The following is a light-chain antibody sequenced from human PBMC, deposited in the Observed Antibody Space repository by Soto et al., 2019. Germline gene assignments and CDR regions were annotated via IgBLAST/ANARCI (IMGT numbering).Light chain of an antibody. Sequence: EIVMTQSPATLSVSPGERATLSCRASQSISSNLAWCQQKPGQPPRLLIYGASTRATGIPARFSGSGSGTDFTLTISRLEPEDFAVYYCQQYGSSPPLTFGGGTKVDIK. CDR2: GAS. CDR3: QQYGSSPPLT. J-gene: IGKJ4*01. CDR1: QSISSN. V-gene: IGKV3-15*01.